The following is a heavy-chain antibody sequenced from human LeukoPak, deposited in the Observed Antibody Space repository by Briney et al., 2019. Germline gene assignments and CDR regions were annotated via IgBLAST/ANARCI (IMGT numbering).Heavy chain of an antibody. CDR1: GFTFSDYW. D-gene: IGHD3-22*01. Sequence: GGSLRLSCAGSGFTFSDYWMSWVRQAPGKGLEWVSYISSSGSTIYYADSVKGRFTISRDNAKNSLYLQMNSLRAEDTAVYYCARDYLMIWDYYDSSGYYYGFDYWGQGTLVTVSS. V-gene: IGHV3-11*04. J-gene: IGHJ4*02. CDR3: ARDYLMIWDYYDSSGYYYGFDY. CDR2: ISSSGSTI.